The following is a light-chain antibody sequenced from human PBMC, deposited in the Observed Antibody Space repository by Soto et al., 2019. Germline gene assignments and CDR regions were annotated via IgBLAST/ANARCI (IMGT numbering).Light chain of an antibody. Sequence: NFMLTQPHSVSESPGKTVTISCTRSSGSIASNYVQWYQQRPGSAPTTVIYEDNQRPSGVPDRFSGSIDSSSNSASLTISGLKTEDEADYYCQPYDSSNWGVFGGGTKLTVL. CDR1: SGSIASNY. CDR3: QPYDSSNWGV. CDR2: EDN. V-gene: IGLV6-57*04. J-gene: IGLJ2*01.